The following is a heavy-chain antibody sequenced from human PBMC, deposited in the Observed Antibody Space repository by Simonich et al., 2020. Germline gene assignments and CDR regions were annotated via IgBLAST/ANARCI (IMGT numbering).Heavy chain of an antibody. CDR1: GFTFSSYW. J-gene: IGHJ3*02. V-gene: IGHV3-74*01. D-gene: IGHD4-4*01. CDR3: ARDYSNYDAFDI. Sequence: EVQLVESGGGLVQPGGSLRLSCAASGFTFSSYWMHWVRQAPGKGLGGVSRINSDGSRSSYADSVKGRFTISRDNAKNTLYLQMNSLRAEDTAVYYCARDYSNYDAFDIWGQGTMVTVSS. CDR2: INSDGSRS.